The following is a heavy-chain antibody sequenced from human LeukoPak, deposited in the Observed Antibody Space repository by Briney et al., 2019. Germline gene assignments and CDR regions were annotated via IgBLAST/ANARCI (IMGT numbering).Heavy chain of an antibody. Sequence: HPGGSLRLSCTASGFTFGDYAMSWVRQAPGKGLEWVGFIRSKAYGGTTEYAASVKGRFTISRDDSKSIAYLQMNSLKTEDTAVYYCTSFRTLTPFDYWGQGTLVTVAS. CDR2: IRSKAYGGTT. D-gene: IGHD1-14*01. CDR3: TSFRTLTPFDY. V-gene: IGHV3-49*04. J-gene: IGHJ4*02. CDR1: GFTFGDYA.